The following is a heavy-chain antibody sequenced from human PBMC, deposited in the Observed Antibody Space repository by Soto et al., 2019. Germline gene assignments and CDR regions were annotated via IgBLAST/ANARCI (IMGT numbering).Heavy chain of an antibody. Sequence: QVQLQESGPGLVKPSQTLSLTCTVSGGSISSGGYYWSWIRQHPGKGLEWIGYIYYSGSTYYNPSLTRRVTISVDTSKNQFSLKLSSVTAADTAVYYCARAKDWMLRYDFWSGEYNLFDPWGQGTLVTVSS. J-gene: IGHJ5*02. V-gene: IGHV4-31*03. CDR1: GGSISSGGYY. CDR3: ARAKDWMLRYDFWSGEYNLFDP. D-gene: IGHD3-3*01. CDR2: IYYSGST.